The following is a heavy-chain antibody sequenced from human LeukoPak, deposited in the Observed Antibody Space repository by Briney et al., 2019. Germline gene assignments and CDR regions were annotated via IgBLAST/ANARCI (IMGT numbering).Heavy chain of an antibody. Sequence: PSETLYLTCTVSGGSISSYYWSWIRQPPGKGQEWIEYIYYSGSTNYNPSLKSRVTISVDTSKNQFSLKLSSVTAADTAVYYCAREELLPKRTNAFDIWGQGTMVTVSS. V-gene: IGHV4-59*01. CDR3: AREELLPKRTNAFDI. CDR1: GGSISSYY. CDR2: IYYSGST. D-gene: IGHD1-7*01. J-gene: IGHJ3*02.